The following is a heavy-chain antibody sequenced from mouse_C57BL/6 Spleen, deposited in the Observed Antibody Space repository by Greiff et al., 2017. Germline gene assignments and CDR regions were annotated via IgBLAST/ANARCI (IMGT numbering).Heavy chain of an antibody. CDR1: GYTFTSYD. CDR2: IYPRDGST. Sequence: QVQLQQSGPELVKPGASVKLSCKASGYTFTSYDINWVKQRPGQGLEWIGWIYPRDGSTKYNEKFKGKATLTVDTYSSTAYMELHSLTSEDSAVYFCARNYYYGSSYWYFDVWGTGTTVTVSS. CDR3: ARNYYYGSSYWYFDV. V-gene: IGHV1-85*01. J-gene: IGHJ1*03. D-gene: IGHD1-1*01.